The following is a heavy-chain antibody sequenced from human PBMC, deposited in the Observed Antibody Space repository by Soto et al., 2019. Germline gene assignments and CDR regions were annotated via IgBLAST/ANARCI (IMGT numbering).Heavy chain of an antibody. V-gene: IGHV3-33*05. CDR1: GFTFRSYV. D-gene: IGHD3-16*01. Sequence: ESGGGVVQPGTSLRLSCVGSGFTFRSYVIHWVRQAPGKGLEWVALTSYDGSNNFYGDSVKGRFTISRDNSRNTVELHMDSLRLEDTALYYCARWGTTGGLDVWGQGTLVSVSS. CDR2: TSYDGSNN. CDR3: ARWGTTGGLDV. J-gene: IGHJ4*02.